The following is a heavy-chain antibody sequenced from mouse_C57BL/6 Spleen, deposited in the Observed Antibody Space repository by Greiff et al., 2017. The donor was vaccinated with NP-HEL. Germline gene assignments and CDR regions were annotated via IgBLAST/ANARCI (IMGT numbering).Heavy chain of an antibody. Sequence: QVQLKESGPELVKPGASVKISCKASGYAFSSSWMNWVKQRPGKGLEWIGRIYPGDGDTNYNGKFKGKATLTADKSSSTAYMQLSSLTSEDSAVYFCAREGRYYYGGNYWGQGTTLTVSS. D-gene: IGHD1-1*01. CDR3: AREGRYYYGGNY. J-gene: IGHJ2*01. CDR1: GYAFSSSW. V-gene: IGHV1-82*01. CDR2: IYPGDGDT.